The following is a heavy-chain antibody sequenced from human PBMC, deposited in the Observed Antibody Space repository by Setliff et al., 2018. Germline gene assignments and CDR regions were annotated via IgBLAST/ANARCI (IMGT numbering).Heavy chain of an antibody. CDR3: ARLPHWPDAFDI. D-gene: IGHD1-1*01. Sequence: GESLKISCKASGYRFTTYWIGWVRQMPGKGLEWMGIIYPGDYDTSYSPSFRGQVTFSVDKSITTAYLQWSSLKASDTAMYYCARLPHWPDAFDIWGQGTMVTVSS. V-gene: IGHV5-51*01. J-gene: IGHJ3*02. CDR1: GYRFTTYW. CDR2: IYPGDYDT.